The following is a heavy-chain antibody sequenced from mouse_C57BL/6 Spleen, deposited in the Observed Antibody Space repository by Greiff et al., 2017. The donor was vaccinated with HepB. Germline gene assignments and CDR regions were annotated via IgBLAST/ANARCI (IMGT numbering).Heavy chain of an antibody. CDR3: ARGLIYYYGSSSDY. J-gene: IGHJ2*01. Sequence: QVQLQQSGAELVRPGSSVKLSCKASGYTFTSYWMDWVKQRPGQGLEWIGNIYPSDSETHYNQKFKDKATLTVDKSSSTAYMQLSSLTSEDSAVYYCARGLIYYYGSSSDYWGQGTTLTVSS. D-gene: IGHD1-1*01. CDR2: IYPSDSET. V-gene: IGHV1-61*01. CDR1: GYTFTSYW.